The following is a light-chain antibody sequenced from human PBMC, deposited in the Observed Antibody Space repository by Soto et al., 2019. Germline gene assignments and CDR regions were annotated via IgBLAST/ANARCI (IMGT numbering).Light chain of an antibody. CDR3: CSYAGSSTHVV. CDR2: EVS. V-gene: IGLV2-23*02. CDR1: SSDVGSYNL. J-gene: IGLJ2*01. Sequence: QSALTQPASVSGSPGQSITISCTGTSSDVGSYNLVSWYQQHPGKAPKLMIYEVSKRPSGVSNRFSGSKSGNTASLTISGLQVEDEADYYCCSYAGSSTHVVFGGGTKLTVL.